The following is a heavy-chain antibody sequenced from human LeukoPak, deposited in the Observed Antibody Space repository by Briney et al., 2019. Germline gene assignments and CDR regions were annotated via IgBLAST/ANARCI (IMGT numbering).Heavy chain of an antibody. J-gene: IGHJ4*02. Sequence: RTSETLSLTCTVSGGSVSSGSYYWSWIRQPPGKGLEWIGYIYYSGSTNYNPSLKSRVTISVDTSKNQFSLKLSSVTAADTAVYYCARGWAPYYYDSSGYSANIDYWGQGTLVTVSS. V-gene: IGHV4-61*01. CDR3: ARGWAPYYYDSSGYSANIDY. CDR2: IYYSGST. D-gene: IGHD3-22*01. CDR1: GGSVSSGSYY.